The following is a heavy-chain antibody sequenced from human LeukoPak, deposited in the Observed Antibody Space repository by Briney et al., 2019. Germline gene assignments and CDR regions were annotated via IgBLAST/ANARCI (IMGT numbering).Heavy chain of an antibody. CDR2: IRYDGSNK. V-gene: IGHV3-30*02. J-gene: IGHJ4*02. CDR3: AKDRGKAMVVPAAGFDY. CDR1: GFTFSSYG. Sequence: GGSLRLSCAASGFTFSSYGMHWLRQAPGKGLEWVAFIRYDGSNKYYADSVKGRFTISRDNSKNTLYLQMNSLRAEDTAVYYCAKDRGKAMVVPAAGFDYWGQGTLVTVSS. D-gene: IGHD2-2*01.